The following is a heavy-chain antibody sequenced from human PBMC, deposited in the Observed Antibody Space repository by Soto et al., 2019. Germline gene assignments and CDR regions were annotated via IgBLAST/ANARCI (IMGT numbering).Heavy chain of an antibody. J-gene: IGHJ5*02. D-gene: IGHD3-22*01. CDR3: ARHKTTMLTVVSAFDP. Sequence: PSETLSLTCTVSGGSVNSDFYYWSWIRQPPGKGLEWIGYIYYTGSTNYNPSLKSRVTISLDTSRNHFSLKLSSVTAADTAVYYCARHKTTMLTVVSAFDPWGQGTRVTVSS. V-gene: IGHV4-61*03. CDR2: IYYTGST. CDR1: GGSVNSDFYY.